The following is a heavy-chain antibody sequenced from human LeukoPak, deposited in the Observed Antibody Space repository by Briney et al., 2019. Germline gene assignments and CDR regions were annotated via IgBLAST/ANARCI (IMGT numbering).Heavy chain of an antibody. Sequence: GRSLRLSCAVSGFTFDDYAMHWVRHVPGKGLEWVSGISWNSDTIDLADSVKGRFTISRDNAKNSLYLQMNRLRAEDTALYYCATNGGGDSGYGNFDYWGQGTLVTVSS. J-gene: IGHJ4*02. CDR1: GFTFDDYA. V-gene: IGHV3-9*01. CDR2: ISWNSDTI. D-gene: IGHD5-12*01. CDR3: ATNGGGDSGYGNFDY.